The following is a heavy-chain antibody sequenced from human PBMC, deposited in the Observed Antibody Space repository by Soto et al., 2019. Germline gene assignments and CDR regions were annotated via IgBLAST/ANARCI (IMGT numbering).Heavy chain of an antibody. CDR1: GGSISSYY. V-gene: IGHV4-59*08. Sequence: VRLQESGPGLVKPSETLSLTCTVSGGSISSYYWSWIRQPPGKGLEWIGYIYYSGSTNYNPSLKSRVTISVDTSKNQLSLKLSSVTAADTAVYYCARHEDYYDSSGYRSGDAFDIWGQGTMVTVSS. J-gene: IGHJ3*02. CDR2: IYYSGST. D-gene: IGHD3-22*01. CDR3: ARHEDYYDSSGYRSGDAFDI.